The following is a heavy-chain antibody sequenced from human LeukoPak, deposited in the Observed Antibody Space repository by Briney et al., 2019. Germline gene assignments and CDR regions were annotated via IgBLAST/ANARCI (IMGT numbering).Heavy chain of an antibody. D-gene: IGHD6-19*01. CDR1: GGSISSYY. J-gene: IGHJ5*02. Sequence: PSETLSLTCTVSGGSISSYYWSWIRQPPGKGLEWIGYIYYSGSTNYNPSLKSRVTISVATSKNQFSLKLSSVTAANTAVYYCARRGYSSGWYSPNWFDPWGQGTLVTVSS. CDR2: IYYSGST. CDR3: ARRGYSSGWYSPNWFDP. V-gene: IGHV4-59*08.